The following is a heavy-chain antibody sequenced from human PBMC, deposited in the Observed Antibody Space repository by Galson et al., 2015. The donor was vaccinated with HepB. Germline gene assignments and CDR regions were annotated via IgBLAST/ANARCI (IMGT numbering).Heavy chain of an antibody. Sequence: SLRLSCAASGFTFTTYAMGWVRQAPGKGLEWVSSISGSAAPPYPAHPVKGRFTISRDNFQDTLDMQMNSLRVEDTAVYYCAKELEPSFYNGRRGNYYDYWGQGVLVTVSS. V-gene: IGHV3-23*01. CDR2: ISGSAAPP. D-gene: IGHD3-10*01. J-gene: IGHJ4*02. CDR3: AKELEPSFYNGRRGNYYDY. CDR1: GFTFTTYA.